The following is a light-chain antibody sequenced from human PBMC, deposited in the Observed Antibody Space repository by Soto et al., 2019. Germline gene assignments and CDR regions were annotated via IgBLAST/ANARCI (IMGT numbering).Light chain of an antibody. J-gene: IGLJ2*01. Sequence: HSALTQPPSASGSPGQSVTISCTGTSSDVGGYNYVSWYQQHPGKAPKLMIYEVSKRPSGVPDRFSGSKSGNTASLTVSGLQAEDDADYYCSSYAGRNNLVFGSGTKLIVL. V-gene: IGLV2-8*01. CDR3: SSYAGRNNLV. CDR1: SSDVGGYNY. CDR2: EVS.